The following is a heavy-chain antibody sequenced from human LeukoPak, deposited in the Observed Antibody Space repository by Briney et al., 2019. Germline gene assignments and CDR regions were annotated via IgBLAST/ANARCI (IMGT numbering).Heavy chain of an antibody. Sequence: SETLSLTCTVSGGSIGIYYWNWIRQPAGKGLEWIGRIHTSGSIIYNPSLKSRVTMSLDTSNNQFSLYLSSVTAADTAVYYCARLYSSRSDTGDYWGQGTLVTVSS. D-gene: IGHD6-13*01. J-gene: IGHJ4*02. V-gene: IGHV4-4*07. CDR2: IHTSGSI. CDR3: ARLYSSRSDTGDY. CDR1: GGSIGIYY.